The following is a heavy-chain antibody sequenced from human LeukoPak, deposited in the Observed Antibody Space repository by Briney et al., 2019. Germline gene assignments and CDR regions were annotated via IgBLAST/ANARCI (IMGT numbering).Heavy chain of an antibody. CDR2: IYTSGST. Sequence: SETLSLTCTVSGGSISSGSYYWSWIRQPAGKGLEWIGRIYTSGSTNYNPSLKSRVTISVDTSKNQFSLKLSSVTAADTAVYYCARDHILLWFGEYNWFDPWGQGTLVTVSS. V-gene: IGHV4-61*02. J-gene: IGHJ5*02. CDR1: GGSISSGSYY. CDR3: ARDHILLWFGEYNWFDP. D-gene: IGHD3-10*01.